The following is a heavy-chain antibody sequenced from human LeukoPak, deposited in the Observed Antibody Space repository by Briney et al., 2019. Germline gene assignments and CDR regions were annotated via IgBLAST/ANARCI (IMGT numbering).Heavy chain of an antibody. CDR1: GFTFSSYW. Sequence: GGSLRLSCAASGFTFSSYWMSWVRQAPGKGLEWVANIKQDASERYYADSVKGRFTISRDNAKNSLYLQMSSLRAEDTAVYYCARGLVPPDYWGQGILVTVSS. CDR3: ARGLVPPDY. V-gene: IGHV3-7*01. CDR2: IKQDASER. J-gene: IGHJ4*02. D-gene: IGHD4-23*01.